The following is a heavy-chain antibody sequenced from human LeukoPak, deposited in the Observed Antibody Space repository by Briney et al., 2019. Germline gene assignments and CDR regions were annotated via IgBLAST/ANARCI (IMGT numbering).Heavy chain of an antibody. CDR2: IYYSGST. Sequence: TSETLSLTCTVSGGSISSSSYYWGWIRQPPGKGLEWIGSIYYSGSTYNNPSLKSRVTISVDTSKNQFSLKLSSVTAADTAVYYCARHLEVVVITLWSPYYFDYWGQGTLVTVSS. CDR3: ARHLEVVVITLWSPYYFDY. J-gene: IGHJ4*02. CDR1: GGSISSSSYY. D-gene: IGHD3-22*01. V-gene: IGHV4-39*01.